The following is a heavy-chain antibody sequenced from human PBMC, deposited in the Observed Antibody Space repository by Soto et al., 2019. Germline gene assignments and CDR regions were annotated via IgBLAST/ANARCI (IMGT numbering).Heavy chain of an antibody. D-gene: IGHD3-10*01. J-gene: IGHJ4*02. V-gene: IGHV4-59*01. Sequence: QVQLQESGPGLVKPSETLSLTCTVSGGSISSYHWSWIRQPPGKGLEWIGYIYYSGSTNYNPSLKSRVTISVDTSKNQFSLKLSSVTAADTAVYYCARARGSGSYFDYWGQGTLVTVSS. CDR3: ARARGSGSYFDY. CDR1: GGSISSYH. CDR2: IYYSGST.